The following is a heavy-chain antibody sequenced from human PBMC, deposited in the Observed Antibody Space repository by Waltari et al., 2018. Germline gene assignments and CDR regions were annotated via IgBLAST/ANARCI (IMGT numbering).Heavy chain of an antibody. CDR2: VNGDRT. D-gene: IGHD6-19*01. CDR1: GFSFSNYG. CDR3: AKETGGRGWYTVDY. Sequence: EVQVLESGGGLVQPGGSLRLSCAASGFSFSNYGMSWVRLAPGKGLELVASVNGDRTYYAGSVKGRFTISRDNSQNTVYLQLSSLRADDTAVYYCAKETGGRGWYTVDYWGQGTLVTVSS. J-gene: IGHJ4*02. V-gene: IGHV3-23*01.